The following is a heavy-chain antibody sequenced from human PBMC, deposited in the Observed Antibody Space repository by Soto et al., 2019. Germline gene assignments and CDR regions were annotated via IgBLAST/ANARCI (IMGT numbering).Heavy chain of an antibody. V-gene: IGHV4-4*07. CDR3: VRDGTKTLRDWFDP. CDR2: IYATGTT. J-gene: IGHJ5*02. Sequence: SETLSLTCTVSGASISGFYWSWIRKSAGKGLEWIGRIYATGTTDYNPSLKSRVMLSVDTSKKQFSLKLRSVTAADTAVYYCVRDGTKTLRDWFDPWGQGISVTVSS. CDR1: GASISGFY. D-gene: IGHD1-1*01.